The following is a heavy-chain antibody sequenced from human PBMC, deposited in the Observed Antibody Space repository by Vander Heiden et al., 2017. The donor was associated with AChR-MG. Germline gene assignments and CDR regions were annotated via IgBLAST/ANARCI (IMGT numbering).Heavy chain of an antibody. CDR1: GFTFSKGW. V-gene: IGHV3-15*02. Sequence: EVHLVESGGALVKPGGSLRLSCAASGFTFSKGWMSWARHAPGKGMEWIGRIKSRHDGGTKDYAAPGRGRFTISRDDSGNTVYLQMNSMKIEDTAVYYCSTDSGITDAGIFDYWGQGNLVTVSS. CDR3: STDSGITDAGIFDY. D-gene: IGHD3-10*01. J-gene: IGHJ4*02. CDR2: IKSRHDGGTK.